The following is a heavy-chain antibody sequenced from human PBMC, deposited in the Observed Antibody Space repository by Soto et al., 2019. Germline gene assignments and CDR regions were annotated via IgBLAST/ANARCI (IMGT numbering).Heavy chain of an antibody. V-gene: IGHV4-61*01. CDR3: ARGAAGTFDWFDP. CDR1: GCAVSSGSYY. D-gene: IGHD6-13*01. Sequence: QVQLQESGPGLVQPSETLSLPCTVSGCAVSSGSYYWSWIRQPPGKGLEWIGFIYYNGNTNHSPYLKSRVTISIDTSKNQCSLKLRSVTAADTDVYYCARGAAGTFDWFDPWGQGTLVTVSS. J-gene: IGHJ5*02. CDR2: IYYNGNT.